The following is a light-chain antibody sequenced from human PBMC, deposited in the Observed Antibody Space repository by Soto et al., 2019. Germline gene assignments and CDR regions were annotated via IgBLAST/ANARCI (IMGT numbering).Light chain of an antibody. CDR2: GAS. J-gene: IGKJ1*01. Sequence: EIVMTQSPATLSVSPGERATLSCRASQSVSTNLAWYQQKPGQAPRLLIYGASTRDTGIPGSFSGSGSGTESTLTVSSLQSEDVAFYDCQRYNHWWAFGPGTKVDIK. V-gene: IGKV3D-15*01. CDR1: QSVSTN. CDR3: QRYNHWWA.